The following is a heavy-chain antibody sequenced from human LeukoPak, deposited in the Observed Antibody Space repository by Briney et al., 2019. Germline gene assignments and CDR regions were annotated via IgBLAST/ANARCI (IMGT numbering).Heavy chain of an antibody. V-gene: IGHV3-23*01. D-gene: IGHD3-10*01. CDR1: GFTFSSYA. CDR3: AKDYRGWGPKGFEY. Sequence: GESLRLSCAASGFTFSSYAMNWVRQAPGKGLEWVSAISGSNSNTDYTDSVKGRFTISRDNSKNTLYLQMNSLRAEDTAVYYCAKDYRGWGPKGFEYWGEGTLVSVSS. CDR2: ISGSNSNT. J-gene: IGHJ4*02.